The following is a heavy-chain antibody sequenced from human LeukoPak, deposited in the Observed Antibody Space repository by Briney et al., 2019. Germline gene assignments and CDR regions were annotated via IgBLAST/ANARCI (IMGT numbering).Heavy chain of an antibody. V-gene: IGHV4-39*07. CDR1: GGSISSSSYY. CDR2: INHSGST. Sequence: KPSETLSLTCTVSGGSISSSSYYWSWIRQPPGKGLEWIGEINHSGSTNYNPSLKSRVTISVDTSKNQFSLKLSSVTAADTAVYYCARVCSTSCYRPQGFDPWGQGTLVTVSS. CDR3: ARVCSTSCYRPQGFDP. D-gene: IGHD2-2*01. J-gene: IGHJ5*02.